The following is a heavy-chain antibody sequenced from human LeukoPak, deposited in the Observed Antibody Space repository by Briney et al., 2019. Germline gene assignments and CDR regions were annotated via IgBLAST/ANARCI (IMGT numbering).Heavy chain of an antibody. V-gene: IGHV4-34*01. D-gene: IGHD3-16*01. Sequence: SETLSLTCAVSGGSYSGYYWSWIRQPPGKGLEWIGEINHSGSTNYNPSLKSRVTISVDTSKNQFSLKLSSVTAADTAVYYCARGGNMITFGGVIDYWGQGTLVTVSS. CDR2: INHSGST. J-gene: IGHJ4*02. CDR1: GGSYSGYY. CDR3: ARGGNMITFGGVIDY.